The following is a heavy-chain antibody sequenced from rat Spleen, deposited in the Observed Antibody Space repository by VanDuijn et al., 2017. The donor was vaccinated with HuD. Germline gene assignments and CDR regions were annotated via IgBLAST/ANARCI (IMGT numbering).Heavy chain of an antibody. CDR1: GFSLTSNS. D-gene: IGHD2-3*01. Sequence: QVQLKESGPGLVQPSQTLSLTCTVSGFSLTSNSVHWVRQPPGKGLEWMGIIWNTGGTWYNSALKSRLSISKDTSESQVFLKMNNLQTEDTATYYGARDGYTLFDYWGQGVMVTVSS. CDR3: ARDGYTLFDY. CDR2: IWNTGGT. V-gene: IGHV2-41*01. J-gene: IGHJ2*01.